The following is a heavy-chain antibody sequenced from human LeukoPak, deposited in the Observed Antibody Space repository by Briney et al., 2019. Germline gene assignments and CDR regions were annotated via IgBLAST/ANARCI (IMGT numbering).Heavy chain of an antibody. V-gene: IGHV3-23*01. CDR2: ISGSGGST. CDR1: GFTFSSYA. Sequence: GGSLRLSCAASGFTFSSYAMSWVRQAPGKGLEWVSAISGSGGSTYYADSVKGRFTISRDNSKDSLYLQMNSLRAEDTAVYYCARVLLRGFDYWGQGTLVTVSS. D-gene: IGHD2-15*01. J-gene: IGHJ4*02. CDR3: ARVLLRGFDY.